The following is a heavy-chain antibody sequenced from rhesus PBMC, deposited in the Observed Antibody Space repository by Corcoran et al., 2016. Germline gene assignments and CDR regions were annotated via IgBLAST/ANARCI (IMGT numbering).Heavy chain of an antibody. J-gene: IGHJ4*01. CDR1: GGSISSSY. Sequence: QLQLQESGPGLVKPSETLSVTCAVSGGSISSSYWSWIRQAPGKGLEWIGYIYGSGSSTNYNPSLKGRVTLSVDTSQNQLSLELSSVTTADTAVYYCARDGTYSSWSLDYWGQGVLVTVSS. CDR2: IYGSGSST. V-gene: IGHV4-169*02. D-gene: IGHD6-13*01. CDR3: ARDGTYSSWSLDY.